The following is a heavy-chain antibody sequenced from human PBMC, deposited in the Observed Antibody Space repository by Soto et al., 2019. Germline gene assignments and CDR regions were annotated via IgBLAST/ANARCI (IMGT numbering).Heavy chain of an antibody. CDR2: ISYDGSNK. D-gene: IGHD3-10*01. J-gene: IGHJ4*02. CDR1: GFTFSSYA. CDR3: ARPDYGSGSYPDY. Sequence: QVQLVESGGGMVQPGRSLRLSSAASGFTFSSYAMQWVRQAPGKGLEWVAVISYDGSNKYYADSVKGRFTISRDNSKNTLYLQMNSLRAEDTAVYYCARPDYGSGSYPDYWGQGTLVTVSS. V-gene: IGHV3-30-3*01.